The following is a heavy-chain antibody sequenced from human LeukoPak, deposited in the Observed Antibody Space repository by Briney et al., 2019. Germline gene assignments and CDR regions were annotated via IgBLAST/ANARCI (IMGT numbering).Heavy chain of an antibody. CDR2: IYYSGST. CDR3: ASMYSGGYVPSNYFDY. D-gene: IGHD1-26*01. J-gene: IGHJ4*02. V-gene: IGHV4-39*01. CDR1: GGSISSYY. Sequence: PSETLSLTCTVSGGSISSYYWGWIRQPPGKGLEWIGRIYYSGSTYYNPSLKSRVTISVDTSKNQFSLKLSSVTAADTAVYYCASMYSGGYVPSNYFDYWGQGTLVTVSS.